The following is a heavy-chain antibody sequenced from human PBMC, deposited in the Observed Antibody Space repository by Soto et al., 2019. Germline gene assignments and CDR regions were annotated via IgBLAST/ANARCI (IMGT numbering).Heavy chain of an antibody. CDR3: VKPPVITASYYYYDMDV. D-gene: IGHD4-4*01. Sequence: EAQLLESGGGLVQPGGSLRLSCAASGFTFSTYPMSWVRQAPGKGLEWVSGISGSGISTYYTDSVKGRFTISRDNSKNTVFLQMNSLRDEDTAVYYCVKPPVITASYYYYDMDVWGQGPTVTV. J-gene: IGHJ6*02. V-gene: IGHV3-23*01. CDR2: ISGSGIST. CDR1: GFTFSTYP.